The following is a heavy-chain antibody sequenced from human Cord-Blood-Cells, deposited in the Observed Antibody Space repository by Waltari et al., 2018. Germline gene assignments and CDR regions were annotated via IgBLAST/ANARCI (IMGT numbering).Heavy chain of an antibody. Sequence: QLQLQESGPGLVKPSETLSLTYTVSGGSISSSSYYWGWIRQPPGKGLEWIGSIYYSGSTYSHPSLKRRVTISVDTSKNQFSLKLSSVTAADTAVYYCATNWNHDAFDIWGQGTMVTVSS. J-gene: IGHJ3*02. CDR3: ATNWNHDAFDI. CDR2: IYYSGST. D-gene: IGHD1-1*01. V-gene: IGHV4-39*01. CDR1: GGSISSSSYY.